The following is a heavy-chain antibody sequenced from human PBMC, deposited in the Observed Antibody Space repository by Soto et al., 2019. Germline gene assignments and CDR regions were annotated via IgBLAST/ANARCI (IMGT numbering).Heavy chain of an antibody. CDR1: GFPFSSYA. V-gene: IGHV3-23*01. D-gene: IGHD3-16*01. CDR3: AKGGYYSLFDI. Sequence: EMQLLESGGGLVQPGGSLRLSCVASGFPFSSYAMSWVRQTPGKGLEWVSGISGSGGRTYYADSVKGRFTISRDNSNNTLSLQMHDLRVEDKAVYFCAKGGYYSLFDIWGQGTMVTVSA. J-gene: IGHJ3*02. CDR2: ISGSGGRT.